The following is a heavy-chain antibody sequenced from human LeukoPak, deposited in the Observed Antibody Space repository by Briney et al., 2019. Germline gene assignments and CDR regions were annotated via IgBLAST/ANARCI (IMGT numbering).Heavy chain of an antibody. D-gene: IGHD5-24*01. CDR3: ASLSDGYNSEDWFDP. CDR1: GYSFTSYW. J-gene: IGHJ5*02. CDR2: IDPSDSYT. V-gene: IGHV5-10-1*01. Sequence: GGSLEISCKGSGYSFTSYWISWVRQMPGKGLEWMGRIDPSDSYTNYSPSFQGHVTISADKSISTAYLQWSSLKASDTAMYYCASLSDGYNSEDWFDPWGQGTLVTVSS.